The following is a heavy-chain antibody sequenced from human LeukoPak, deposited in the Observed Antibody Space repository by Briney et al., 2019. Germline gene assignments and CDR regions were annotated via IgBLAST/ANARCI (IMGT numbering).Heavy chain of an antibody. D-gene: IGHD3-10*01. Sequence: SETLSLTCNVSDGSISSYFWTWIRQPAGKGLEWIGRIHASGTTNYNSSLKSRVSMSVDTSKNQFSLKLTSVTAADTAVYFCARDGADVYGRAFDYWGQGTLVSVSS. V-gene: IGHV4-4*07. CDR3: ARDGADVYGRAFDY. CDR1: DGSISSYF. CDR2: IHASGTT. J-gene: IGHJ4*02.